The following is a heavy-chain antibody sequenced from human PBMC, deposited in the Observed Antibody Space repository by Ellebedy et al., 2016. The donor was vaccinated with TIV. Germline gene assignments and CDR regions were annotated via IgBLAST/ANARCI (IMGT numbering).Heavy chain of an antibody. J-gene: IGHJ4*02. CDR1: GFTFTAYS. CDR2: IDRPGTII. CDR3: ARNFRVGSMNYFDS. V-gene: IGHV3-48*02. Sequence: GESLKISCATSGFTFTAYSLNWVRQAPGKGLAWLSYIDRPGTIIYYADSVKGRFTTSTDTAKNSLFLQMNSLRDEDAAVYYCARNFRVGSMNYFDSWGQGTLVAVSS. D-gene: IGHD1-26*01.